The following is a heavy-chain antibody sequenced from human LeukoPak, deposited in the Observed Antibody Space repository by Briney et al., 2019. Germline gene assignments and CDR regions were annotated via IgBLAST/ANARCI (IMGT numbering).Heavy chain of an antibody. V-gene: IGHV3-66*02. CDR2: IYGGGDT. CDR1: GFTVSSDY. J-gene: IGHJ4*02. Sequence: GGSLRLSCAASGFTVSSDYMGWVRQAPGKGLEYVSIIYGGGDTFYADSVKGRFTISRDSSKNTLYLQMNSLRAEDTAVYYCARDSHKLHSSAYFYFFDYWGQGTLVSVSS. CDR3: ARDSHKLHSSAYFYFFDY. D-gene: IGHD3-22*01.